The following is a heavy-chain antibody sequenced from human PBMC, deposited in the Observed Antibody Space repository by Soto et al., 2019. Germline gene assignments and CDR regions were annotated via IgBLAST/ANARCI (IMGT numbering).Heavy chain of an antibody. CDR2: ISGSGGAT. V-gene: IGHV3-23*01. CDR3: AKDSYGDYGGYFDY. Sequence: VGSLILCCAASGVTCSAYAGNWVRQAPGKGLEWVSAISGSGGATYYADSVKGRFTISRDNSKTTLYLLMNSLRAEDTAVYYCAKDSYGDYGGYFDYWGQGTLVTVSS. J-gene: IGHJ4*02. CDR1: GVTCSAYA. D-gene: IGHD4-17*01.